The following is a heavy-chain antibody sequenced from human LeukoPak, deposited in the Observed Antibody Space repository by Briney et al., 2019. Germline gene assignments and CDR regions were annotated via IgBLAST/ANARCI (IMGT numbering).Heavy chain of an antibody. CDR1: GGSIRSYY. CDR3: ARFTPQGYGWGGYNRFDP. CDR2: IYYSEST. J-gene: IGHJ5*02. D-gene: IGHD3-10*01. V-gene: IGHV4-59*01. Sequence: SETLSLTCTVSGGSIRSYYWNWIRQPPGKGLEWIGYIYYSESTNYNPSLKSRVTISVDTSKNQFSLNLTSVTAADTAVYYCARFTPQGYGWGGYNRFDPWGQGTLVTVSS.